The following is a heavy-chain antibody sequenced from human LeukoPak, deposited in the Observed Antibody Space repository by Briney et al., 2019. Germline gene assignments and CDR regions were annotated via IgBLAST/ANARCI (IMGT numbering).Heavy chain of an antibody. CDR1: GGTFSSYA. CDR3: ARDRVLWELQGDTWTFDY. V-gene: IGHV1-18*01. Sequence: GSSVKVSCKASGGTFSSYAINWVRQAPGQGLEWMGWISAHNGNTNYAQKLQGRVTLTIDTSTSTAYMELRSLRSDDTAVYYCARDRVLWELQGDTWTFDYWGQGTLVTVSS. D-gene: IGHD1-26*01. CDR2: ISAHNGNT. J-gene: IGHJ4*02.